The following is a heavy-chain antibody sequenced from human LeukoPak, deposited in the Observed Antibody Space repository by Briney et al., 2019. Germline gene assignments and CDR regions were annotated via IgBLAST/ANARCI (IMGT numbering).Heavy chain of an antibody. CDR1: GFTFSNYA. CDR2: VSYDGSNK. V-gene: IGHV3-30*04. D-gene: IGHD3-16*02. Sequence: GGSLRLSCAASGFTFSNYAMHWVRQAPDKGLEWMAVVSYDGSNKYYADSVKGRFTVSRDNSKNTLYLQMNSLRAEDTAVYYCAIGDSLGELSSSFEYWGQGTLVTVSS. J-gene: IGHJ4*02. CDR3: AIGDSLGELSSSFEY.